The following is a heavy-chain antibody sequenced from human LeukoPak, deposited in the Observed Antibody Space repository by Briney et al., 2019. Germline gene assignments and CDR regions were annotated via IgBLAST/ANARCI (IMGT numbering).Heavy chain of an antibody. CDR1: GFTFDDYA. D-gene: IGHD2-15*01. CDR2: ISWDGGST. V-gene: IGHV3-43D*03. J-gene: IGHJ6*03. Sequence: GGSLRLSCAASGFTFDDYAMHWVRQAPGKGLEWVSLISWDGGSTYYADSVKGRFTISRDNSKNSLYLQMNSLRAEDTALYYCAKGDCSGGSCYSYYYYMDVWGKGTTVTVSS. CDR3: AKGDCSGGSCYSYYYYMDV.